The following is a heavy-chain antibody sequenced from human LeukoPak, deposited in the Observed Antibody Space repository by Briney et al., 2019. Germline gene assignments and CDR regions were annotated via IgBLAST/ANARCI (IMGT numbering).Heavy chain of an antibody. CDR2: IYSGGST. D-gene: IGHD3-22*01. J-gene: IGHJ6*02. Sequence: GGSLRLSCAASGFTASSNYMSWVRQAPGEGLEWVSVIYSGGSTYYAASVKGRFTISRDNSKNTLYLQMNSLRAEDTAVYYCARDCYDSITGCNGIDVWGQGTTVTVSS. V-gene: IGHV3-66*01. CDR1: GFTASSNY. CDR3: ARDCYDSITGCNGIDV.